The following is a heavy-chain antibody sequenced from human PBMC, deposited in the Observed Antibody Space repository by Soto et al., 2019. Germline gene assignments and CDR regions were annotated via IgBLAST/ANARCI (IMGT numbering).Heavy chain of an antibody. D-gene: IGHD2-15*01. CDR2: ISYDGSNK. J-gene: IGHJ4*02. CDR1: GFTFSSYG. CDR3: AKDPRGYCSGGSCYPPYY. V-gene: IGHV3-30*18. Sequence: GGSLRLSCAASGFTFSSYGMHWVRQAPGKGLEWVAVISYDGSNKYYADSVKGRFTISRDNSKNTLYLQMNSLRAEDTAVYYCAKDPRGYCSGGSCYPPYYWGQGTRVTVSS.